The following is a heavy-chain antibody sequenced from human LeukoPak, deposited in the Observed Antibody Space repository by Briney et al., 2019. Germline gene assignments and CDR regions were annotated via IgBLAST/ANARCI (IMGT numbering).Heavy chain of an antibody. D-gene: IGHD6-13*01. CDR3: ARDSSSWYRGEYYFDY. J-gene: IGHJ4*02. CDR1: GGSFSGYY. CDR2: INHSGGT. V-gene: IGHV4-34*01. Sequence: SETLSLTCAVYGGSFSGYYWSWIRQPPGKGLEWIGEINHSGGTNYNPSLKSRVTISVDTSKNQFSLKLSSVTAADTAVYYCARDSSSWYRGEYYFDYWGQGTLVTVSS.